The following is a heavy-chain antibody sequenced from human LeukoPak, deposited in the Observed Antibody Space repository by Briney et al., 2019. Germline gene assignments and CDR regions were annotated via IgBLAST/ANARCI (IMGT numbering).Heavy chain of an antibody. V-gene: IGHV5-51*01. J-gene: IGHJ5*02. CDR3: ARYASVAGREDWIDP. D-gene: IGHD6-19*01. CDR1: GYSFTYYW. Sequence: GESLKISCKGSGYSFTYYWIAWVRQMPGNGLEWIGSIYPGDSTVMYGPAFQGQVSISADKSISSAYLQWSSLKSSDTAMYYCARYASVAGREDWIDPWGQGTFVIVSS. CDR2: IYPGDSTV.